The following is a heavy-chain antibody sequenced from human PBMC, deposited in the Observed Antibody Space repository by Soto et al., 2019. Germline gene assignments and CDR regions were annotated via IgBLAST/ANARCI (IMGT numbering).Heavy chain of an antibody. V-gene: IGHV4-59*01. D-gene: IGHD4-17*01. J-gene: IGHJ3*02. CDR2: IYYSGST. CDR3: AIDHTHCDYADAFDI. Sequence: QVQLQESGPGLVKPSETLSLTCTVSGGSISSDYWSWIRQTPGKGLEWIGYIYYSGSTNYNPSLKSRVTISVDTSKNQLSLKLSSVTAADTAVYYCAIDHTHCDYADAFDIWGQGTMVTVSS. CDR1: GGSISSDY.